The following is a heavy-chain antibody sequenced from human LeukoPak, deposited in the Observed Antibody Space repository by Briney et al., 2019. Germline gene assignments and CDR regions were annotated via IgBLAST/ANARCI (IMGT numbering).Heavy chain of an antibody. J-gene: IGHJ4*02. CDR1: GFTVSSYS. CDR2: ISSSSSTI. D-gene: IGHD5-24*01. Sequence: PGGSLRLSCAASGFTVSSYSMNWVRQAPGKGLEWVSYISSSSSTIHYADSVKGRFTISRDNAKNTLYLQMNSLIAEDTAVYYCAKSRDGYNGHWGQGTLVTVSS. CDR3: AKSRDGYNGH. V-gene: IGHV3-48*01.